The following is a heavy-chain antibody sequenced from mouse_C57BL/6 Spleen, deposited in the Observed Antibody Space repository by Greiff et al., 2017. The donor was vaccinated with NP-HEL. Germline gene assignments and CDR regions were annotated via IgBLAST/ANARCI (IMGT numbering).Heavy chain of an antibody. J-gene: IGHJ4*01. V-gene: IGHV5-6*01. CDR1: GFTFSSYG. Sequence: EVQRVESGGDLVKPGGSLKLSCAASGFTFSSYGMSWVRQTPDKRLEWVATISSGGSYTYYPDSVKGRFTISRDNAKNTLYLQMSSLKSEDTAMYYCARRGYGSSGVGRGDAMDYWGQGTSVTVSS. CDR3: ARRGYGSSGVGRGDAMDY. CDR2: ISSGGSYT. D-gene: IGHD1-1*01.